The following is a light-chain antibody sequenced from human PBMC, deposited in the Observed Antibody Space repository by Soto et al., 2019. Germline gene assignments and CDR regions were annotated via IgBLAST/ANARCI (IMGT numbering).Light chain of an antibody. Sequence: DIVMTQSPDSLAVSLGESATIKCKSSQSVLSRSNNKKYLAWYQQKPGQPPRLLIYWAFTREFGVPDRFSGSGSGTYITLTISSLQVEDVEVYYCQQYYSARTFGQGTKLEIK. CDR2: WAF. V-gene: IGKV4-1*01. CDR3: QQYYSART. J-gene: IGKJ2*01. CDR1: QSVLSRSNNKKY.